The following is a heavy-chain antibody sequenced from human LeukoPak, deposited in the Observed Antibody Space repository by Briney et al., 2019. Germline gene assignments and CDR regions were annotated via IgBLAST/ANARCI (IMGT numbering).Heavy chain of an antibody. D-gene: IGHD2-2*01. J-gene: IGHJ5*02. V-gene: IGHV4-30-4*01. CDR2: IYYSGST. CDR3: ASGGYCGTTTCYPNWFDP. Sequence: SETLSLTCTVSGGSISSGDYYWSWVRQPPGKGLEWIGYIYYSGSTYYNPSLKSRVTISVDTSKNQFSLKLSSGTAADTAVYYCASGGYCGTTTCYPNWFDPWGQGTLVTVSS. CDR1: GGSISSGDYY.